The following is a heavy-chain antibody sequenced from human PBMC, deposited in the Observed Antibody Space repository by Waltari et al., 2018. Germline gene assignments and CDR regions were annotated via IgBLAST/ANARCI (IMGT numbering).Heavy chain of an antibody. Sequence: QVHVVESGGGVVQPGKSLRLSCVTSGFTFGHYAFHWVRQAPGKGLQWVAVISYDGNKQFYEDSVKGRFFISRGDPDNSISLQMNSLRPEDTAVYYCARSRTSSIYFGMDVWGQGTTVTVS. CDR3: ARSRTSSIYFGMDV. D-gene: IGHD6-6*01. CDR2: ISYDGNKQ. CDR1: GFTFGHYA. V-gene: IGHV3-30-3*01. J-gene: IGHJ6*02.